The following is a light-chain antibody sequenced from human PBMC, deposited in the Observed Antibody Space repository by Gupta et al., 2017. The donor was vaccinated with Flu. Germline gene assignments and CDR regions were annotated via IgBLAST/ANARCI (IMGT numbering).Light chain of an antibody. Sequence: DIGSYTYVSWYQPHPGQAPKLLIYAVTTRPSGVSNRFSGSTSGYTASLTISGLQAEDEADSYCNSCTAPRHLLFGG. CDR2: AVT. V-gene: IGLV2-14*01. CDR1: DIGSYTY. CDR3: NSCTAPRHLL. J-gene: IGLJ7*01.